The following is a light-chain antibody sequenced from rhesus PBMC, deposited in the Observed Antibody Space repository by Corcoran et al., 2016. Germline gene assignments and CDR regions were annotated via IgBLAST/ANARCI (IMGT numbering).Light chain of an antibody. CDR1: QGITNK. Sequence: DIQMTQSPSSLSASVGDTVIITCRESQGITNKLAWYQQQPGKVPKLLIYSASTFQTGVSTRFSGSGSGAYLTRTISSLQPEDSATYYCQQGYGTTFTFGPGTKLDIK. J-gene: IGKJ3*01. CDR3: QQGYGTTFT. CDR2: SAS. V-gene: IGKV1-80*01.